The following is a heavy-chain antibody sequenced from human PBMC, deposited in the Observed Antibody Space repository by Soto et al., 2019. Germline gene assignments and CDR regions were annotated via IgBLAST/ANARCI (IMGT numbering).Heavy chain of an antibody. CDR2: FDPEDGET. D-gene: IGHD3-10*01. Sequence: ASGQVSCTVSGYTLTELAMHWVRHAPGKGLEWMGGFDPEDGETIYAQKFQGRVTMTEDTSTDTAYMELSSLRSEDTAVYYCATDRMVRGVRKGGPPLGYYYGLELWCQGTTVTVS. CDR1: GYTLTELA. J-gene: IGHJ6*02. CDR3: ATDRMVRGVRKGGPPLGYYYGLEL. V-gene: IGHV1-24*01.